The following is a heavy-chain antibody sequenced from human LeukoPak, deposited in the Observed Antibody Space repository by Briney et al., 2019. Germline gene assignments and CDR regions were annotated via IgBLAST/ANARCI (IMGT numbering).Heavy chain of an antibody. D-gene: IGHD6-19*01. Sequence: ASVKVSCKASGYPFTKFYMHWVRQAPGHGLEWMGLMSPNGDSTLYSQKFQGIVTMTRDTSTSTDYMGLRSLRSEDTAVYYCARDNSDTVKGECSGACYWWFDPWGQGTLVTVSS. CDR1: GYPFTKFY. J-gene: IGHJ5*02. CDR2: MSPNGDST. CDR3: ARDNSDTVKGECSGACYWWFDP. V-gene: IGHV1-46*01.